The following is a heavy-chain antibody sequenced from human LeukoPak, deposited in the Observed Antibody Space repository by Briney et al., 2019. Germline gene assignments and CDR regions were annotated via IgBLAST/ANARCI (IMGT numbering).Heavy chain of an antibody. CDR1: GGSFSGYY. D-gene: IGHD3-10*01. CDR2: INHSGST. Sequence: PSETLSLTCAVYGGSFSGYYWSWIRQPPGKGLEWIGEINHSGSTNYNPSLKSRVTISVDTSKNQFSLKLSSVTAADTAVYYCARGRAAMVRGVLVGFYYFDYWGQGTLVTVSS. V-gene: IGHV4-34*01. CDR3: ARGRAAMVRGVLVGFYYFDY. J-gene: IGHJ4*02.